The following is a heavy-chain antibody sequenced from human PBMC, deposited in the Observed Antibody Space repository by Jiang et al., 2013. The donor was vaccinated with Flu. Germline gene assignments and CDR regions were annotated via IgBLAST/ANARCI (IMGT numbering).Heavy chain of an antibody. J-gene: IGHJ6*04. D-gene: IGHD6-25*01. CDR2: ISSGGGTI. Sequence: LVEVWGRAWYSLGGSLRLSCVASGFTFSTYEMNWVRQAPGKGLEWVSYISSGGGTIFYADSVKGRLTVSRDNAQNSVFLQMSSLRVEDTAVYYCARGISSGWDYYYYAMDLWGKGTTVTVSS. V-gene: IGHV3-48*03. CDR3: ARGISSGWDYYYYAMDL. CDR1: GFTFSTYE.